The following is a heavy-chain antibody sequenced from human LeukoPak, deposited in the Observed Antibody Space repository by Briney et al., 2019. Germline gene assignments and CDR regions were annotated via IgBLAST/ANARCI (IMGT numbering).Heavy chain of an antibody. CDR1: GFPFDDYG. Sequence: GGSLRLSCAASGFPFDDYGMSWVRQAPGKGLEWVSFISGGDGTIYYADSVKGRFTISRDNSKNTLYLQLNSLRAEDTAVYYCAKDKPGGYGSFDPWGQGTLVTVSS. J-gene: IGHJ5*02. CDR3: AKDKPGGYGSFDP. V-gene: IGHV3-23*01. D-gene: IGHD5-12*01. CDR2: ISGGDGTI.